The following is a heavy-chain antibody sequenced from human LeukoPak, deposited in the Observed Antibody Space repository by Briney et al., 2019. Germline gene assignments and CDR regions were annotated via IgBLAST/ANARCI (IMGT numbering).Heavy chain of an antibody. Sequence: ASVKASCKASGYTFTSYGISWVRQAPGQGLEWMGWISAYNGNTNYAQKLQGRVTMTTDTSTSTAYMELRSLRSDDTAVYYCARVGSGWYGYYYYGMDVWGQGTTVTVSS. CDR2: ISAYNGNT. V-gene: IGHV1-18*01. J-gene: IGHJ6*02. CDR1: GYTFTSYG. D-gene: IGHD6-19*01. CDR3: ARVGSGWYGYYYYGMDV.